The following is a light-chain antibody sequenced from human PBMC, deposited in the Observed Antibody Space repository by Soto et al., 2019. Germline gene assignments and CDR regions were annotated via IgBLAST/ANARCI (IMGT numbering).Light chain of an antibody. CDR1: QSVSSY. Sequence: EIVLKQAAASQSVAPGERATLSSRASQSVSSYLAWYQQKPGQAPRLLIYDASNRATGIPARFFGSGSGTDFTPAVSTLLLNHFAVYTCQHRSIWPVSFVQGTRLEIK. V-gene: IGKV3-11*01. CDR2: DAS. CDR3: QHRSIWPVS. J-gene: IGKJ5*01.